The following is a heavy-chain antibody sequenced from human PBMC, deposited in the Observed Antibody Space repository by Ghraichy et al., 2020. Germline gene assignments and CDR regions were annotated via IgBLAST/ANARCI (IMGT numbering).Heavy chain of an antibody. D-gene: IGHD2-2*02. Sequence: SETLSLTCTVSGYSISSGYYWGWIRQPPGKGLEWIGSIYHSGSTYYNPSLETRVIISVDTSKNQFSLKLSSVTAADTAFYYFARHDGTYCSSNSCYTFDYWGRGTLVTVSS. CDR2: IYHSGST. CDR1: GYSISSGYY. CDR3: ARHDGTYCSSNSCYTFDY. J-gene: IGHJ4*02. V-gene: IGHV4-38-2*02.